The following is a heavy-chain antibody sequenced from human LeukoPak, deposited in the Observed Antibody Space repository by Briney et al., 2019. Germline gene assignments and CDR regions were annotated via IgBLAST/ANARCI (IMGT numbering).Heavy chain of an antibody. D-gene: IGHD2-2*02. V-gene: IGHV3-48*04. Sequence: SGGSLRLSCAASGFTFSSYKMNWVRQAPGKGLEWVSYISGSGSRMFYADSVKGRFTISRDNARNSLYLQMNSLTAADTAVYYCAREYTEEGDGWGYWGQGTLVTVSS. CDR1: GFTFSSYK. CDR2: ISGSGSRM. CDR3: AREYTEEGDGWGY. J-gene: IGHJ4*02.